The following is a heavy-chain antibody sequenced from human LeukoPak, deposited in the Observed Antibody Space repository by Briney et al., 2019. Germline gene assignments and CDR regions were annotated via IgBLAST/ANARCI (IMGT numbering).Heavy chain of an antibody. D-gene: IGHD3-3*01. CDR3: ARKGPYDFWSGYWPSGYCMDV. CDR1: GYTFTSYD. J-gene: IGHJ6*02. CDR2: MNPNSGNT. V-gene: IGHV1-8*01. Sequence: GASVKVSCKASGYTFTSYDINWVRQATGQGLEWMGWMNPNSGNTGYAQKFQGRVTMTRNTSISTAYMELGSLRSEDTAVYYCARKGPYDFWSGYWPSGYCMDVWGQGTTVTVSS.